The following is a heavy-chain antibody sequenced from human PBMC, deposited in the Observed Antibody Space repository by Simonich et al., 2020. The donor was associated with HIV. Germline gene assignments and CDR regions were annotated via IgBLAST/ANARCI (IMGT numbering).Heavy chain of an antibody. CDR3: ARVLGIAAAIDSFQH. CDR2: IYHIEST. CDR1: GGSFSGYC. V-gene: IGHV4-34*01. Sequence: QVHLQQWGAGLLEPSETLSLTCAVYGGSFSGYCWSWIRQFPGKGLEWIGSIYHIESTYYNPSLKSRVTISVETSKNQFSLKLSSVTAADTAVYYCARVLGIAAAIDSFQHWGQGTLVTVSS. D-gene: IGHD6-13*01. J-gene: IGHJ1*01.